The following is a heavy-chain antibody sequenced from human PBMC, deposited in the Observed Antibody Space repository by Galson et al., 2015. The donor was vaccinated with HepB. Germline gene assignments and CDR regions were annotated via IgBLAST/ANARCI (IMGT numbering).Heavy chain of an antibody. CDR1: GYTFTNYY. Sequence: SVKVSCKASGYTFTNYYMHWVRQAPGQGLEWMGIINPSGGSATYPQKFQGRVTMTRDTSTSTVYMELSSLTSEDTAVYYCARALIPGLAAAGPFWGQGTLVTVSS. D-gene: IGHD6-13*01. CDR2: INPSGGSA. J-gene: IGHJ4*02. CDR3: ARALIPGLAAAGPF. V-gene: IGHV1-46*03.